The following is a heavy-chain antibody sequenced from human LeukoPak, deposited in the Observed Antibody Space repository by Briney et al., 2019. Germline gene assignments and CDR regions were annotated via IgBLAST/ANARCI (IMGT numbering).Heavy chain of an antibody. CDR2: ITGNGGDT. CDR3: AKGSSSSRPYYFDY. D-gene: IGHD6-6*01. J-gene: IGHJ4*02. Sequence: GGSLRLSCAASGFTFTSYAMSWVRQTPGKGLEWVSAITGNGGDTYSADSVKGRLTISRDNSKNTLYLQMDSLRAEDAAVYYCAKGSSSSRPYYFDYWGQGTLVTVSS. CDR1: GFTFTSYA. V-gene: IGHV3-23*01.